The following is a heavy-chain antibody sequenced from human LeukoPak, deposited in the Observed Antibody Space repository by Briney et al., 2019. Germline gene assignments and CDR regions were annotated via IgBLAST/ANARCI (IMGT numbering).Heavy chain of an antibody. V-gene: IGHV1-69*13. Sequence: GASVKVSCKASGGTFSSYAISWVRQAPGQGLEWMGGIIPIFGTANYAQKFQGRVTITADESTSTACMELSSLRSEDTAVYYCARGDGHYQVFWSGSHWYFDLWGRGTLVTVSA. CDR1: GGTFSSYA. CDR2: IIPIFGTA. CDR3: ARGDGHYQVFWSGSHWYFDL. J-gene: IGHJ2*01. D-gene: IGHD3-3*01.